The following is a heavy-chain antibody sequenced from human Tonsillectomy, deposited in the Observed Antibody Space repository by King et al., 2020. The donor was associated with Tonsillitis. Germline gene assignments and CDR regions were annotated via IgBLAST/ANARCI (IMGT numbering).Heavy chain of an antibody. CDR2: IYTSGNT. Sequence: QLQESGPGLVKPSETLSLTCTVSGGSISSYYWTWIRQPAGKGLEWIGRIYTSGNTNYNPSLKSRVTMSVDMSKNQFSLKLNSVSAADTAVYYCAREIDYHDSSGYYAGLDYWGQGILVTVSS. V-gene: IGHV4-4*07. D-gene: IGHD3-22*01. CDR3: AREIDYHDSSGYYAGLDY. J-gene: IGHJ4*02. CDR1: GGSISSYY.